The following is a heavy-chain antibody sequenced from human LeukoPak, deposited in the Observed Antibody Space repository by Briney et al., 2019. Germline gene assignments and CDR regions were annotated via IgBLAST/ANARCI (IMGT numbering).Heavy chain of an antibody. V-gene: IGHV3-20*04. CDR3: ARESGGIVVVVAAEIGFDY. D-gene: IGHD2-15*01. J-gene: IGHJ4*02. CDR2: INWNGGST. Sequence: GGSLRLSCAASGFTFSSYSMNWVRQAPGKGLEWVSGINWNGGSTGYADSVKGRFTISRDNAKNSLYLQMNSLRAEDTALYYCARESGGIVVVVAAEIGFDYWGQGTLVTVSS. CDR1: GFTFSSYS.